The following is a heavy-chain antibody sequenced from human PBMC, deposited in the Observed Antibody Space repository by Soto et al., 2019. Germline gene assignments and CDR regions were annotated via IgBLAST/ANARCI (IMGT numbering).Heavy chain of an antibody. D-gene: IGHD4-17*01. V-gene: IGHV4-61*01. CDR3: ARTKDTVYFDY. Sequence: PSETLSLTCTVSGGSVSSSNYYWGWIRQPPGKGLEWIGYIYYSGSTNYNPSLKSRVTISVDTSKNQFSLKLSSVTAADTAVYYCARTKDTVYFDYWGQGTLVTVSS. CDR1: GGSVSSSNYY. J-gene: IGHJ4*02. CDR2: IYYSGST.